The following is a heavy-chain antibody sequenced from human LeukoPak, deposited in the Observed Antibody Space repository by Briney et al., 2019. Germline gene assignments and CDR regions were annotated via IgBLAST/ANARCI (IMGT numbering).Heavy chain of an antibody. CDR2: IYPGDSDT. CDR3: ARGYDSSGYYYDY. D-gene: IGHD3-22*01. CDR1: GYNFTSYW. J-gene: IGHJ4*02. Sequence: GGSLQISCKGSGYNFTSYWIGWGRPVPGKGLEGMGIIYPGDSDTRYSPSFQGQVTISADKSISTAYLQWSSLKASDTAMYYCARGYDSSGYYYDYWGQGTLVTVSS. V-gene: IGHV5-51*01.